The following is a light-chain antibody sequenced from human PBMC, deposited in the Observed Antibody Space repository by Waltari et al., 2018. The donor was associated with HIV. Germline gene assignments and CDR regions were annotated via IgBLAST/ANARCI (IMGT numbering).Light chain of an antibody. CDR3: AAWNDRLSGYV. J-gene: IGLJ1*01. V-gene: IGLV1-47*01. CDR2: TNN. CDR1: NSNIGRNY. Sequence: QSVLTQPPSASGTPVQTVTLPCSGSNSNIGRNYVYWYQTPADTAPKLLIYTNNQRPSGVPDRFSGSKSGTSASLAISGLRSEDEADYYCAAWNDRLSGYVFGTGTKVTV.